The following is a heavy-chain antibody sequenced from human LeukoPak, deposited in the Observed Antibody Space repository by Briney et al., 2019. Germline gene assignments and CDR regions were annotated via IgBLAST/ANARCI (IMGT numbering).Heavy chain of an antibody. CDR1: GYTFTSYG. J-gene: IGHJ4*02. Sequence: GASVKVSCKASGYTFTSYGISWVRQAPGQGLEWMGWISAYNGNTNYAQKLQGRVTMTTDTSTSTAYMELRSLRSDDTAVYYCARDRYYDILTSYDYWGQGTLVTVSS. D-gene: IGHD3-9*01. V-gene: IGHV1-18*01. CDR3: ARDRYYDILTSYDY. CDR2: ISAYNGNT.